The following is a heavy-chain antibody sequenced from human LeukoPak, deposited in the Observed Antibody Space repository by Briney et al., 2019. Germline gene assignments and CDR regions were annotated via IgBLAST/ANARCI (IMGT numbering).Heavy chain of an antibody. CDR1: GFTFSSYA. V-gene: IGHV3-30-3*01. J-gene: IGHJ4*02. Sequence: GSLRLSCAASGFTFSSYAMHWVRQAPGKGLEWVAVISYDGSNKYYADSVKGRFTISRDNSKNTLYLQMNSLRAEDTAVYYCAREPSSGWGGALDYWGQGTLVTVSS. D-gene: IGHD6-19*01. CDR3: AREPSSGWGGALDY. CDR2: ISYDGSNK.